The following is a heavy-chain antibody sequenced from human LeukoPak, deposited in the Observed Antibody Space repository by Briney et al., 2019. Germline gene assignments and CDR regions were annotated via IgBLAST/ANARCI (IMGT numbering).Heavy chain of an antibody. J-gene: IGHJ3*02. CDR1: GYTFTSYG. CDR2: ISAYNGNT. Sequence: VASVKVSCKASGYTFTSYGISWVRQAPGQGLEWMGWISAYNGNTNYAQKLQGRVTMTTDTSTSTAYMELRSLRSDDTAVYYCARALMVRGGLAFDIWGQGTMVTVSS. CDR3: ARALMVRGGLAFDI. D-gene: IGHD3-10*01. V-gene: IGHV1-18*01.